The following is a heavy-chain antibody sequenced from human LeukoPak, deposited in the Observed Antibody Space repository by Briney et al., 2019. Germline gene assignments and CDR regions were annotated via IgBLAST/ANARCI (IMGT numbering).Heavy chain of an antibody. CDR3: ARDQWWQFIAVAITSYFDS. J-gene: IGHJ4*02. V-gene: IGHV3-7*01. D-gene: IGHD6-19*01. Sequence: GGSLRLSCAASGFTFSSYWMSWVRQAPGKGLEWVANIKPDGSEKHYVDSVKGRFTISRDNAKNSLYLQMNSLRVEDTAVYYCARDQWWQFIAVAITSYFDSWGQGTLVTVSS. CDR1: GFTFSSYW. CDR2: IKPDGSEK.